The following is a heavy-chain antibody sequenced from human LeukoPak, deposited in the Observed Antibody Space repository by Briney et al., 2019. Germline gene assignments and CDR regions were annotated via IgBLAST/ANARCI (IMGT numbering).Heavy chain of an antibody. CDR2: ISWNSGSI. D-gene: IGHD2-2*01. CDR1: GFTFDDYA. Sequence: GRSLRLSCAASGFTFDDYAMHWVRQAPGKGLEWVSGISWNSGSIGYADSVKGRFTISRDNAKNSLYLQMNSLRAEDTAVYYCARALVAGGVTRKNWFDPWGQGTLVTVSS. J-gene: IGHJ5*02. CDR3: ARALVAGGVTRKNWFDP. V-gene: IGHV3-9*01.